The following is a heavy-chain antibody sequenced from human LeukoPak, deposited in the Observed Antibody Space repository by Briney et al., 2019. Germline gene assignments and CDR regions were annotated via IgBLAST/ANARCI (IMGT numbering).Heavy chain of an antibody. CDR2: IYYSGST. CDR1: GGSISSYY. V-gene: IGHV4-59*12. Sequence: PSETLSLTCTVSGGSISSYYWSWIRQPPGKGLEWIGYIYYSGSTNYNPSLKSRVTISLDTSKNQFFLEVSSVNAADTAVYYCARGDYDVLTGYYTPPVDLWGQGTLVTVSS. J-gene: IGHJ5*02. CDR3: ARGDYDVLTGYYTPPVDL. D-gene: IGHD3-9*01.